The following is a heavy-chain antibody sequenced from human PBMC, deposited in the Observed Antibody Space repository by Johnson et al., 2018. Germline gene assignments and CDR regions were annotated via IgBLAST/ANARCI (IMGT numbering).Heavy chain of an antibody. J-gene: IGHJ6*03. CDR1: GFTFSNAW. V-gene: IGHV3-15*01. D-gene: IGHD6-13*01. CDR2: ITSKTDGWTT. Sequence: EVQLVEAGGGLVQPGGSLRLSCAASGFTFSNAWMSWVRQAPGKGLEWVGRITSKTDGWTTDYAAPVKGRFTISRDDSKNTHYLQMNSLKTEDTAVYYCTKYSSSWYGTYYYYYMDVWGKGTTVTVSS. CDR3: TKYSSSWYGTYYYYYMDV.